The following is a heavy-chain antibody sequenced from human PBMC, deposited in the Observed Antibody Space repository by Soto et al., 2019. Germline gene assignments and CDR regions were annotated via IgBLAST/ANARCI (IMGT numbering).Heavy chain of an antibody. Sequence: ASVKVSCKVSGYTLTELSMHWVRRAPGKGFEWMGGFDPEDGETIYAQKFQGRVTMTEDTSTDTAYMELSSLRSEDTAVYYCATDLANGDYAQQTDYWGQGTLVTVSS. CDR2: FDPEDGET. V-gene: IGHV1-24*01. CDR3: ATDLANGDYAQQTDY. CDR1: GYTLTELS. D-gene: IGHD4-17*01. J-gene: IGHJ4*02.